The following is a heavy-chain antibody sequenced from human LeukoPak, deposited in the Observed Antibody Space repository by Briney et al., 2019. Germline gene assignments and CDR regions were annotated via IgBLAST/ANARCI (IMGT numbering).Heavy chain of an antibody. V-gene: IGHV3-21*01. CDR2: ISSSSSYI. J-gene: IGHJ4*02. D-gene: IGHD2-2*01. CDR3: AKGASTRVDY. Sequence: PGGSLRLSCAASGFTFSSYSMNWVRQAPGKGLEWVSSISSSSSYIYYAGSVKGRFTISRDNAKNSLYLQMNSLRAEDTAVYYCAKGASTRVDYWGQGTLVTVSS. CDR1: GFTFSSYS.